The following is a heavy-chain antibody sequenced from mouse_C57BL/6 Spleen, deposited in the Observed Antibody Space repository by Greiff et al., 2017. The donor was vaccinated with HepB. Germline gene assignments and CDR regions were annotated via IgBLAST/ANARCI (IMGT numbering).Heavy chain of an antibody. CDR1: GFTFSDYY. J-gene: IGHJ1*03. V-gene: IGHV5-12*01. Sequence: EVHLVESGGGLVQPGGSLKLSCAASGFTFSDYYMYWVRQTPEKRLEWVAYISNGGGSTYYPDTVKGRFTISRDNAKNTLYLQMSRLNSEDTAMYYCARQGDSNPYWYFDVWGTGTTVTVSS. CDR3: ARQGDSNPYWYFDV. CDR2: ISNGGGST. D-gene: IGHD2-5*01.